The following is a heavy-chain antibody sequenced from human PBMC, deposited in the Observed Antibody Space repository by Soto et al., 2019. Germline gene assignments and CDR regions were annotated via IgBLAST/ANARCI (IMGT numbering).Heavy chain of an antibody. D-gene: IGHD3-3*01. CDR2: INHSGST. CDR3: ARANYYFWSGPHPNLYDP. CDR1: GGSFSGYY. V-gene: IGHV4-34*01. Sequence: SETLSLTCAVYGGSFSGYYWSWIRQPPGKGLEWIGEINHSGSTNYNPSLKSRATISVDTSKNQFSLKLSSVTAADTAVYYCARANYYFWSGPHPNLYDPWGQGTLVTVSS. J-gene: IGHJ5*02.